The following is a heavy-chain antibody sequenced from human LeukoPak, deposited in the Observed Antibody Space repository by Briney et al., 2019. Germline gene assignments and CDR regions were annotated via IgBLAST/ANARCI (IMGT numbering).Heavy chain of an antibody. J-gene: IGHJ4*02. D-gene: IGHD1-26*01. V-gene: IGHV3-72*01. CDR1: GFTFSDHA. Sequence: PGGSPRLSCAASGFTFSDHAMDWVRQAPGKGLEWVGRIRNKANSYTTEYAASVQGRFTVSRDDSKNSLYLQMNSMKTEDTAVYYCTRLVGANDWGQGTLVTVSS. CDR3: TRLVGAND. CDR2: IRNKANSYTT.